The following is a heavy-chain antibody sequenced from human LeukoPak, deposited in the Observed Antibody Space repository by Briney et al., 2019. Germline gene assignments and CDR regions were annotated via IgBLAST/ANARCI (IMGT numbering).Heavy chain of an antibody. J-gene: IGHJ3*02. V-gene: IGHV3-30*02. CDR2: IRYDGSNK. CDR1: GLTFSSYG. D-gene: IGHD2-2*02. CDR3: AKGGPPLIVVVPAAIPFDI. Sequence: GGSLRLSCAASGLTFSSYGMHWVRQAPGKGLEWVAFIRYDGSNKYYADSVKGRFTISRDNSKNTLYLQMNSLRAEDTAAYYCAKGGPPLIVVVPAAIPFDIWGQGTMVTVSS.